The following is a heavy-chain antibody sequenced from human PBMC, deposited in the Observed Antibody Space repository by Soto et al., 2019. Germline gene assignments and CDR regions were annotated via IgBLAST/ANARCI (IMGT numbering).Heavy chain of an antibody. V-gene: IGHV1-69*13. CDR1: GGTFSSYA. CDR2: IIPIFGTA. CDR3: ARAHYDYVWGSYRTNREFDY. Sequence: ASVKVSCKASGGTFSSYAISWVRQAPGQGLEWMGGIIPIFGTANYAQKFQGRVTITADESTSTAYMELSSLRSEDTAVYYCARAHYDYVWGSYRTNREFDYWGQGTLVTVSS. J-gene: IGHJ4*02. D-gene: IGHD3-16*02.